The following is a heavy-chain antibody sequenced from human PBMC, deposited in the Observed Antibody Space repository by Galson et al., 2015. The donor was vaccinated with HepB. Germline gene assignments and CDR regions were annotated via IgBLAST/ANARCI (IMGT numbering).Heavy chain of an antibody. V-gene: IGHV4-34*01. D-gene: IGHD2-2*01. J-gene: IGHJ4*02. CDR3: ARVLSTGSTGTIDY. CDR1: GGSFSGYY. CDR2: INHSGST. Sequence: ETLSLTCAVYGGSFSGYYWSWIRQPPGKGLEWIGEINHSGSTNYNPSLKSRVTISVDTSKNQFSLKLSSVTAADTAVYYCARVLSTGSTGTIDYWGQGTLVTVSS.